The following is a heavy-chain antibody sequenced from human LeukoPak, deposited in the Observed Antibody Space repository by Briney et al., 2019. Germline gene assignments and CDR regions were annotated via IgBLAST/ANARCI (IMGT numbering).Heavy chain of an antibody. CDR3: ARAGVSGSFSFDY. CDR1: GGSIDSGACS. CDR2: IYHSGSA. V-gene: IGHV4-30-2*01. D-gene: IGHD3-16*01. Sequence: SQTLSLTCAVSGGSIDSGACSWSWIRQPPGKGLEWIGYIYHSGSAYYAPSLKSRVTISVDRSKNQFSLQLNSVTAADTAVYYCARAGVSGSFSFDYWGQGTLVTVSS. J-gene: IGHJ4*02.